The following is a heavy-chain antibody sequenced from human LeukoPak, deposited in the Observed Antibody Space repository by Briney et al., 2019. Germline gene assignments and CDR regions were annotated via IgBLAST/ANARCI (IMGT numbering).Heavy chain of an antibody. V-gene: IGHV3-72*01. Sequence: GGSLRLSCVASGFTFSDHYMDLVRQAPGKGLEGVGRSRNKANSHTTEYAASVKGRFTISRDDSKNSLYLQMNSLRAEDTAVYYCARDCERYCARDPPDSWGQGTLVIVSS. CDR3: ARDCERYCARDPPDS. CDR2: SRNKANSHTT. CDR1: GFTFSDHY. D-gene: IGHD2-21*02. J-gene: IGHJ4*02.